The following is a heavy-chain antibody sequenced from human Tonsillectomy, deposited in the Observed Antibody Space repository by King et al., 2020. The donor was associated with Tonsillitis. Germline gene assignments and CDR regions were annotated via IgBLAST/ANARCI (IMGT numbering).Heavy chain of an antibody. V-gene: IGHV1-2*02. CDR3: ASDIVVAPTASDYYYYYGMDV. D-gene: IGHD2-2*01. CDR2: IHPNSGGT. J-gene: IGHJ6*02. Sequence: QLVQSGAEVKKPGASVKVSCKSSGYTFTDYYIHWVRQAPGQGLEWMGWIHPNSGGTNYARRFQGRVTMTRDTSISPAYMALSRLRSDDTAMYYCASDIVVAPTASDYYYYYGMDVWGQGTTITVSS. CDR1: GYTFTDYY.